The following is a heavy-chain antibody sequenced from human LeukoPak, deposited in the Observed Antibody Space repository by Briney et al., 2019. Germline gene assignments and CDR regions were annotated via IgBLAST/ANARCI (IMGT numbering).Heavy chain of an antibody. CDR3: AKGDIVVVPSGRYYYYMTS. D-gene: IGHD2-2*01. CDR1: GFTFDDYA. Sequence: GGSVRLSCAASGFTFDDYAMHWVRQAPGKGLEWVSLISGDGGSTYYADSVKGRFTISRDNSKNSLYLQMNSLRTEDTALYYCAKGDIVVVPSGRYYYYMTSGAKGPRSPSP. V-gene: IGHV3-43*02. J-gene: IGHJ6*03. CDR2: ISGDGGST.